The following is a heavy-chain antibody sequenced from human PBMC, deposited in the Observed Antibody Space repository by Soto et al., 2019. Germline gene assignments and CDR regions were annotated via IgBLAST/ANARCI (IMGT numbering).Heavy chain of an antibody. V-gene: IGHV2-5*02. Sequence: QITLKESGPTLVKPTQTLTLTCTFSGFSLSTSGVGVGWIRQPPGKALEWLGIIYWDDDKRYSPSLKSRLTXTXXPTKNQVALTMTNVAPVDTATSYCTYRQTGRGVVSWGRGTLVTVSS. CDR1: GFSLSTSGVG. D-gene: IGHD3-10*01. CDR2: IYWDDDK. CDR3: TYRQTGRGVVS. J-gene: IGHJ4*02.